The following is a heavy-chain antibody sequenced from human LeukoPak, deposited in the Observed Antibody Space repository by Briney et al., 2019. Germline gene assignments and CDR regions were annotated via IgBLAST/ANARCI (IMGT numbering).Heavy chain of an antibody. V-gene: IGHV3-11*05. CDR1: GFTFSDYY. CDR2: ISSSTSYT. D-gene: IGHD1-26*01. CDR3: ARDLSRWELDY. J-gene: IGHJ4*02. Sequence: GGSLRLSCAASGFTFSDYYMSWIRQAPGKGLEWVSYISSSTSYTSYADSVKGRFTISRDNAKNSLFLRMNSLRAEDTAVYYCARDLSRWELDYWGQGTLVTVSS.